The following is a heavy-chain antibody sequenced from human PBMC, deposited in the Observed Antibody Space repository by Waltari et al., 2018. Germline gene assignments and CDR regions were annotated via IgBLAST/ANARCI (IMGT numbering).Heavy chain of an antibody. CDR2: IWSDGSSI. CDR1: GFSYSTYG. CDR3: VRGRGSSDY. D-gene: IGHD2-2*01. J-gene: IGHJ4*02. Sequence: QVQLVESGGGVVQPGRSLRPSCAASGFSYSTYGMHWFRQAPGKGLEWVAVIWSDGSSIHYADFVKGRFTISRDNTRNTLYLQMNSLRVEDTAMYYCVRGRGSSDYWGQGTLVSVSS. V-gene: IGHV3-33*01.